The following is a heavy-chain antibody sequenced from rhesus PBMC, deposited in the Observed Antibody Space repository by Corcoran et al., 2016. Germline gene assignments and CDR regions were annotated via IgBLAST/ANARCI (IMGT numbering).Heavy chain of an antibody. J-gene: IGHJ4*01. V-gene: IGHV3-100*02. Sequence: DVQLVESGGGLVKPGGSLRLSCVASGFTFSSYEMHWVRQAPGKGLDWVSVFNESISTIYYAASVKGRFTISRDNAKNSLFLQMNSLRAEDTAVYYCTRNYYDSGYYTGGYFDYWGQGVLVTVSS. CDR2: FNESISTI. D-gene: IGHD3-28*01. CDR3: TRNYYDSGYYTGGYFDY. CDR1: GFTFSSYE.